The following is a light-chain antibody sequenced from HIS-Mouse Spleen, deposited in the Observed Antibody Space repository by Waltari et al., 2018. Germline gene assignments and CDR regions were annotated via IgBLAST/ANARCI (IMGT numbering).Light chain of an antibody. J-gene: IGLJ3*02. CDR2: EDN. CDR3: QSYDSSDLV. V-gene: IGLV6-57*04. Sequence: NFMLTQPHSVSESPGKTVTISCTRSRGSIATNYMQWSQQRPGSAPTTVIDEDNQRPSGVPDRFSCSSDSSSNSAPLTIAGLKTEDEADYYCQSYDSSDLVFGGGTKLTVL. CDR1: RGSIATNY.